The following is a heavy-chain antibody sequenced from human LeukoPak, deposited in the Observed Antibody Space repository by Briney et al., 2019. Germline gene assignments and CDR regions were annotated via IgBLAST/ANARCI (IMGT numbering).Heavy chain of an antibody. CDR1: GDSVSSYY. J-gene: IGHJ6*03. CDR3: ARIYYGDYNSYYYYMDV. D-gene: IGHD4-17*01. CDR2: ISSGNT. Sequence: SETLSLTCSVSGDSVSSYYWSWIRQPPGKGLEWIGYISSGNTNYNPSLKSRVTISVDTSKYQFSLSLNSVTAADTAVYYCARIYYGDYNSYYYYMDVWGKGTTVTVSS. V-gene: IGHV4-59*02.